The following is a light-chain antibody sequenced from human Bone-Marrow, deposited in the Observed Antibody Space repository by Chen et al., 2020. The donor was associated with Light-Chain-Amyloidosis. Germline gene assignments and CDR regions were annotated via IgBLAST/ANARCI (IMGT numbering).Light chain of an antibody. Sequence: EILLTQSPATLSLSPGEIATLSCRAGQSVRNYLAWYQQRPGQAPRLLIYDTSNRAPGIPARFSGSGSGTDFTLTISSLQPEDFAIYYCQQRQAWPITFGGGTNVEIK. CDR1: QSVRNY. CDR3: QQRQAWPIT. CDR2: DTS. J-gene: IGKJ4*01. V-gene: IGKV3-11*01.